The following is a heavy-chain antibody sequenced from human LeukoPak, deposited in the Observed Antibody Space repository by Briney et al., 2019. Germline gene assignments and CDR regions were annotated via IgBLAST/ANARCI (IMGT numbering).Heavy chain of an antibody. Sequence: PSETLSLTCAVYGGSFSGHYWSWIRQPPGKGLEWIGEINHGGSTNHNPSLKGRVTISVDTSKNQFSLRLTSVPVADTAVYYCARRPHSSSSGYYYGMDVWGKGITVTVSS. V-gene: IGHV4-34*01. CDR2: INHGGST. D-gene: IGHD6-13*01. CDR3: ARRPHSSSSGYYYGMDV. CDR1: GGSFSGHY. J-gene: IGHJ6*04.